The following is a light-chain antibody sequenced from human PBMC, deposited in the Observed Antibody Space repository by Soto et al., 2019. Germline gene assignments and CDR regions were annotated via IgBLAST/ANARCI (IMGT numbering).Light chain of an antibody. V-gene: IGKV1-39*01. CDR1: QSISSY. J-gene: IGKJ1*01. Sequence: DIQMTQSPSSLSASVGDRVTITCRASQSISSYLNWYQQKPGKAPKLMIYAGSSLQSGVPSGFSGSGSGTDFTLTISSLQPEDFATYYCHQSYSTPPWTFGQGTKVEIK. CDR2: AGS. CDR3: HQSYSTPPWT.